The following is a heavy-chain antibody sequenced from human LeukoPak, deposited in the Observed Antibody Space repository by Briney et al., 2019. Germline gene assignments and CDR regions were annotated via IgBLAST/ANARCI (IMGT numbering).Heavy chain of an antibody. V-gene: IGHV4-39*07. CDR1: GASLSNDY. J-gene: IGHJ4*02. CDR3: ARDEPYDY. Sequence: ASETLSLTCTVSGASLSNDYWSWVRQAPGKGLEWIGSIYSSGSTYYNPSLKSRVTISVDTSKKQFSLKLSSVTAADAAVYYCARDEPYDYWGQGTLVTVSS. CDR2: IYSSGST.